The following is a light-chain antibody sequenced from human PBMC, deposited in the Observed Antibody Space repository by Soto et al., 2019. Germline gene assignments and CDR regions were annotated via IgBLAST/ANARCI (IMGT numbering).Light chain of an antibody. V-gene: IGKV1-5*03. Sequence: DIQMTQSPSTLSASVGDRVTITCRASQSISSWLAWYQQKPGKAPKRLIYKASSLESGVPSRFSGSGSGTEFTLTISSLQPDDFATYYCQQYNSYPTFGHGTKVEIK. CDR3: QQYNSYPT. CDR1: QSISSW. J-gene: IGKJ1*01. CDR2: KAS.